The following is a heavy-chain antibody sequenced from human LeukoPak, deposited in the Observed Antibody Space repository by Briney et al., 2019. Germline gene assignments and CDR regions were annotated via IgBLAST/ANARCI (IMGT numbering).Heavy chain of an antibody. D-gene: IGHD1-26*01. V-gene: IGHV3-7*01. CDR2: IKQDGSEK. CDR1: GFTFSSYW. J-gene: IGHJ5*02. Sequence: PTGGSLRLSCAASGFTFSSYWMSWVRQTPRKGLEWVANIKQDGSEKYYVDSVKGRFTISRDNAKNSLYLQMNSLRAEDTAVYYCAPIVGADDWFDPWGQGTLVTVSS. CDR3: APIVGADDWFDP.